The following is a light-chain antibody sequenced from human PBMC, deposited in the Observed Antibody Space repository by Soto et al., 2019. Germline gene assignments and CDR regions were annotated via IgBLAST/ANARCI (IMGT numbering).Light chain of an antibody. CDR2: VNSDGAH. CDR1: SGRTNYD. J-gene: IGLJ2*01. Sequence: QSVLTQSPSASASLGASVRLTCVLSSGRTNYDIAWHQQRPEKGPRFLMKVNSDGAHSRGDGIPDRFAGSSSGAERYLTISGLQSDDEGDYYCQIWGTYTLRVFGGGTKLTVL. CDR3: QIWGTYTLRV. V-gene: IGLV4-69*01.